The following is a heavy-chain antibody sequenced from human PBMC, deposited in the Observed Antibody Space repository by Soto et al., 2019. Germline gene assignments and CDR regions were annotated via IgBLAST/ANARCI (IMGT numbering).Heavy chain of an antibody. CDR3: ASVSSGWYFAFDI. V-gene: IGHV3-74*01. Sequence: GGSLRLSCAASGFTFSSYWMHWVRQAPGKGLVWVSRINSDGSSTSYADSVKGRFTISRDNAKNTLYLQMNSLRAEDTAVYYCASVSSGWYFAFDIWGQGTMVTVSS. CDR1: GFTFSSYW. CDR2: INSDGSST. D-gene: IGHD6-19*01. J-gene: IGHJ3*02.